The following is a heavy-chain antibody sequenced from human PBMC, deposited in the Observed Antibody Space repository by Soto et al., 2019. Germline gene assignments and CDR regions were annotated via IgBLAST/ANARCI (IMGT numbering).Heavy chain of an antibody. Sequence: QVQLVQSGAEVKKPGSSVKVSCKASGGTFSSYAISWVRQAPGPGLEWVGGIIPIFGTANYAQKFQGRVTITADESTSPAYMELSSLRCEDTAVYYCGYSSSWGDYYGMDVWGQGTTVTVSS. J-gene: IGHJ6*02. CDR1: GGTFSSYA. CDR3: GYSSSWGDYYGMDV. V-gene: IGHV1-69*01. CDR2: IIPIFGTA. D-gene: IGHD6-13*01.